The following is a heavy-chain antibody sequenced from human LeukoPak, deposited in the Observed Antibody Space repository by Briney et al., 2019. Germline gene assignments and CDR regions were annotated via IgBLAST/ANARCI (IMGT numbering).Heavy chain of an antibody. CDR3: ARDEAGYYDSSGRNWFDR. D-gene: IGHD3-22*01. Sequence: ASVTVSCKASGYTFTSYYMHWVRQAPGQGLEWMGIINPSGGSTSYAQKFQGRVTITRDTSTSTVYMELSSLRSEDTAVYYCARDEAGYYDSSGRNWFDRWGQGTLVTVSS. CDR1: GYTFTSYY. CDR2: INPSGGST. V-gene: IGHV1-46*01. J-gene: IGHJ5*02.